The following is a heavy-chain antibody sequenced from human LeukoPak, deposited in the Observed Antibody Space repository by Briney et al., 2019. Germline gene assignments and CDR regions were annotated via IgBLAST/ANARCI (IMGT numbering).Heavy chain of an antibody. Sequence: PGGSLRLSCAASGFTFSSYGMHWVRQAPGKGLEWVAVISYDGSNKYYADSVKGRFTISRDNSKNTLYLQMNSLRAEDTAVYYCAKGRLEADHWGQGTLVTVSS. CDR2: ISYDGSNK. V-gene: IGHV3-30*18. CDR1: GFTFSSYG. CDR3: AKGRLEADH. D-gene: IGHD1-1*01. J-gene: IGHJ4*02.